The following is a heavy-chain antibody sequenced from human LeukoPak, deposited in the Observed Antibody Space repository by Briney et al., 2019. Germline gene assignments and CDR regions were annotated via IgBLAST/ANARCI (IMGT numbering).Heavy chain of an antibody. Sequence: PGGSLRLSCLTSGFTLSTNAMSWVRQAPGKGLEWISGISGSGASTYYADSVKGRFTISRDNSKNTLYLQMNSLRAEDTAVYYCAKDVDSGSYCFFDYWGQGTLVTVSS. J-gene: IGHJ4*02. CDR1: GFTLSTNA. CDR3: AKDVDSGSYCFFDY. D-gene: IGHD1-26*01. V-gene: IGHV3-23*01. CDR2: ISGSGAST.